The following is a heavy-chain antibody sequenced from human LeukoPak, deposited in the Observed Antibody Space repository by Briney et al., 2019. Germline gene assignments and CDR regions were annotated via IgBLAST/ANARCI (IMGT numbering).Heavy chain of an antibody. CDR1: GGSFSGYY. CDR3: ASARGGVADIARPFDY. V-gene: IGHV4-34*01. D-gene: IGHD2-15*01. Sequence: SETLSLTCAVYGGSFSGYYWSWIRQPPGKGMEWIGGINHSGSTNYNPSLKSRVTISVDTSKNQFSLKLSSVTAADTAVYYCASARGGVADIARPFDYWGQGTLVTVSS. J-gene: IGHJ4*02. CDR2: INHSGST.